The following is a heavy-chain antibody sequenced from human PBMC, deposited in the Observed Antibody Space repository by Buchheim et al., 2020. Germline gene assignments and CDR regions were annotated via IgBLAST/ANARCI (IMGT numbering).Heavy chain of an antibody. J-gene: IGHJ4*02. Sequence: QVQLQQWGAGLLKPSETLSLTCAANGGSFSGYYWSWIRQSPGKGLEWIGDINHTGSTNSSPSLRSRVTISVDTSKNQFSLNLSSVIAADMAVYYCARRGYYHGSGSFDYWGQGTL. CDR1: GGSFSGYY. CDR2: INHTGST. V-gene: IGHV4-34*01. D-gene: IGHD3-10*01. CDR3: ARRGYYHGSGSFDY.